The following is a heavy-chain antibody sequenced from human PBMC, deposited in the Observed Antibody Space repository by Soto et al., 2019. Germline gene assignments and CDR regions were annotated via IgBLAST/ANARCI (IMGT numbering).Heavy chain of an antibody. CDR2: INPSGGST. V-gene: IGHV1-46*01. D-gene: IGHD3-10*01. CDR3: AREAIMVRGVTARYYYYGMDV. CDR1: GYTFTSYY. J-gene: IGHJ6*02. Sequence: ASVKVSCKASGYTFTSYYMHWVRQAPGQGPEWMGIINPSGGSTSYAQKFQGRVTMTRDTSTSTVYMELSSLRSEDTAVYYCAREAIMVRGVTARYYYYGMDVWGQGTTVTVSS.